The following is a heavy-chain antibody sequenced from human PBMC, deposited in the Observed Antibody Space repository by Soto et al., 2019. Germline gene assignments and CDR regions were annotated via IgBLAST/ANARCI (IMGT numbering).Heavy chain of an antibody. Sequence: GGSLRLSCAASGFTFSSYGMHWVRQAPGKGLEWVAVIWYDGSNKYYADSVKGRFTISRDNSKNTLYLQMNSLRAEDTAVYYCARDLPAYSSSGNSGINPSIYYYYYGMDVWGQGTTVTVSS. V-gene: IGHV3-33*01. D-gene: IGHD6-6*01. J-gene: IGHJ6*02. CDR2: IWYDGSNK. CDR3: ARDLPAYSSSGNSGINPSIYYYYYGMDV. CDR1: GFTFSSYG.